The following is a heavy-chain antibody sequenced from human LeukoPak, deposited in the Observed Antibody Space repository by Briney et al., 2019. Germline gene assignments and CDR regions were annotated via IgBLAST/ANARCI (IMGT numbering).Heavy chain of an antibody. CDR3: ARTQSNWNYVPSWFDP. V-gene: IGHV3-11*01. CDR2: ISSSGSTI. D-gene: IGHD1-7*01. Sequence: TGGSLRLSCAASGFTFSDYYMSWNRQAPGKGLEWVSYISSSGSTIYYADSVKGRFTISRDNAKNSLYLQMNSLRAEDTAVYYCARTQSNWNYVPSWFDPWGQGTLVTVSS. J-gene: IGHJ5*02. CDR1: GFTFSDYY.